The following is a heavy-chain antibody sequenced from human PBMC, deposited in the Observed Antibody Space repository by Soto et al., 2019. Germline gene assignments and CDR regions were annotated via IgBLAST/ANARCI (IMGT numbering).Heavy chain of an antibody. D-gene: IGHD3-10*01. V-gene: IGHV3-23*04. CDR3: AKDPYGSGKFSNFDY. Sequence: VQLVESGGGLVKPGGSLRLSCAASGFTFSDYYMSWIRQAPGKGLEWGSDISGSGGSTYYADSVKGRFTISRDNSKNTLYLQMNSLRAADTAVYYCAKDPYGSGKFSNFDYCGQGTLVTVSS. CDR1: GFTFSDYY. CDR2: ISGSGGST. J-gene: IGHJ4*02.